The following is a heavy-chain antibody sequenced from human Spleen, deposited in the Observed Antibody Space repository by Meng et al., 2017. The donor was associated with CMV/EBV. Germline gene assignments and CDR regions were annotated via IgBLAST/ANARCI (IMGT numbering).Heavy chain of an antibody. CDR1: GFTFNDYA. J-gene: IGHJ4*02. D-gene: IGHD3-22*01. V-gene: IGHV3-9*01. CDR2: INWNSDSR. CDR3: AKGGARILVLSSLDY. Sequence: SLRLSCAASGFTFNDYAMHWVRQAPGKGLEWVSTINWNSDSRGYADSVKGRFTISRDNAKNSLYLQMNRLRPDDTALYYCAKGGARILVLSSLDYWGQGTLVTVSS.